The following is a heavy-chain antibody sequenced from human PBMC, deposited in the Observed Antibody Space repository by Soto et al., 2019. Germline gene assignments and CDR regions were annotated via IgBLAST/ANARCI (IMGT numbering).Heavy chain of an antibody. V-gene: IGHV1-18*01. CDR2: INVYNGNT. CDR1: GYTFTSYS. J-gene: IGHJ4*02. CDR3: SRDCFAVTTGISGY. D-gene: IGHD4-4*01. Sequence: QVQLVQSGAEVKKPGASVKVSCKASGYTFTSYSISWVRQAPGQGLEWMGWINVYNGNTKYAQKFQGRVTMTTDTSTSTVYMELRSLISDGTAVYYCSRDCFAVTTGISGYWGQGTLVTVSS.